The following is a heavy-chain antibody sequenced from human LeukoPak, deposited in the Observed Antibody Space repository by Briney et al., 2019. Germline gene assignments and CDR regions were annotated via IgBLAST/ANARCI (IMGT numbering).Heavy chain of an antibody. CDR2: ISSSGSTI. CDR1: GFTLSSYE. V-gene: IGHV3-48*03. D-gene: IGHD4-17*01. CDR3: ARVYGRTVYYYYYGMDV. Sequence: PGGSLRLSCAASGFTLSSYEMNWVRQAPGKGLEWVSYISSSGSTIYYADSVKGRFTISRDNAKNSLYLQMNSLRAEDTAVYYCARVYGRTVYYYYYGMDVWGQGTTVTVSS. J-gene: IGHJ6*02.